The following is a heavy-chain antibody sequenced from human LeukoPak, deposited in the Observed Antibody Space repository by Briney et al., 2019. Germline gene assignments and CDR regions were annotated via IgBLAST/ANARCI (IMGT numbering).Heavy chain of an antibody. CDR2: LYGDGTT. CDR3: ARASYSVWTASHDS. Sequence: QAGGSLRLSCAASGFTFSSYAMSWVRQAPVKGLEWVSVLYGDGTTYYVDSVKGRFATSRDNSKNTVYLQMNSLRVEDTAMYYCARASYSVWTASHDSWGQGTLVTVSS. J-gene: IGHJ5*01. D-gene: IGHD5-18*01. V-gene: IGHV3-66*01. CDR1: GFTFSSYA.